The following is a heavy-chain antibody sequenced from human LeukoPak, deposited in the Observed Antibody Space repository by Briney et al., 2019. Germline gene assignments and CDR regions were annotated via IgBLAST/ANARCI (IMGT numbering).Heavy chain of an antibody. D-gene: IGHD4-11*01. J-gene: IGHJ4*02. CDR1: GFTFSSYG. Sequence: GRSLRISCAASGFTFSSYGMHWVRQAPGKGLEWVAVISYDGSNKYYADSVKGRFTISRDNSKNTLYLQMNSLRAEDTAVYYCVSTRFDYWGQGTLVIVSS. CDR3: VSTRFDY. V-gene: IGHV3-30*03. CDR2: ISYDGSNK.